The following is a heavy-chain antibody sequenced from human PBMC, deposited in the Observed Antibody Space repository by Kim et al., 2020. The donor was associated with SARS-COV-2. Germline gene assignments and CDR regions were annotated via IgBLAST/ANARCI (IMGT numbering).Heavy chain of an antibody. Sequence: GGSLRLSCAASGFTFSSYGMHWVRQAPGKGLEWVAVIWYDGSNKYYADSVKGRFTISRDNSKNTLYLQMNSLRAEDTAVYYCARDGYYDILTGHTMYWYFDLWGRGTLVTVSS. D-gene: IGHD3-9*01. CDR1: GFTFSSYG. V-gene: IGHV3-33*01. CDR2: IWYDGSNK. CDR3: ARDGYYDILTGHTMYWYFDL. J-gene: IGHJ2*01.